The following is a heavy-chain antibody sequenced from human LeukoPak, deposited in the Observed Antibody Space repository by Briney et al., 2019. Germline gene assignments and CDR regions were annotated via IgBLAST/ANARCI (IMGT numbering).Heavy chain of an antibody. CDR3: ARSSGDYYGSGFFDP. Sequence: PGGSLRLSCAASGFTVSSNYMSWVRQAPGKGLEWVSVIYSGGSTYYADSVKGRFTISRDNSKNTLYLQMNSLRAEDTAVYYCARSSGDYYGSGFFDPWGQGTLVTVSS. CDR1: GFTVSSNY. CDR2: IYSGGST. V-gene: IGHV3-53*01. D-gene: IGHD3-10*01. J-gene: IGHJ5*02.